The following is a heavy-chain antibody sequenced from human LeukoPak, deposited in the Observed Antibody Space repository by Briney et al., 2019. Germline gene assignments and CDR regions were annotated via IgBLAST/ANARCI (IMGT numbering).Heavy chain of an antibody. V-gene: IGHV4-59*01. CDR1: GDSISSSY. D-gene: IGHD5-18*01. Sequence: SETLSLTCTVSGDSISSSYWSWIRQPPGKGLEWIGYIYYSGSTNYNPSLKSRVTISVDTSKNQFSLKLSSVTAADTAVYYCARGGYSYGYGFYYYYYMDVWGKGTTVTISS. CDR2: IYYSGST. CDR3: ARGGYSYGYGFYYYYYMDV. J-gene: IGHJ6*03.